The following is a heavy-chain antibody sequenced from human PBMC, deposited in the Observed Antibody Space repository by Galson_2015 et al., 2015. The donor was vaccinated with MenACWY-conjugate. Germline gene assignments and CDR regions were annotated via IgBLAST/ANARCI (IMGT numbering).Heavy chain of an antibody. Sequence: PRLSCAASGFIFSNSWMDWVRQAPGKGLEWVGNIKQDGSERYYVESVKGRFIISRDNAKNSLYLQMNSLRAEDTAIYYCARGTVNALGTKYYGMDVWGQGTTVTVSS. V-gene: IGHV3-7*03. CDR2: IKQDGSER. CDR1: GFIFSNSW. CDR3: ARGTVNALGTKYYGMDV. J-gene: IGHJ6*02. D-gene: IGHD4-17*01.